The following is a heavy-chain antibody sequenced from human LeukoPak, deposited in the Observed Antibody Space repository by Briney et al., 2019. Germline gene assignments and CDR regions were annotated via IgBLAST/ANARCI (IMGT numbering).Heavy chain of an antibody. J-gene: IGHJ4*02. CDR1: GFTFSSYG. V-gene: IGHV3-30*18. CDR2: ISYDGSDE. Sequence: GRSLRLSCAASGFTFSSYGMHWGRQAPGKGLEWVAVISYDGSDEYYVDSVKGRFTISRDNSKSTLYLQMNSLRVEDTAVYYCANLYGDYPDYWGQGTLVTVSS. D-gene: IGHD4-17*01. CDR3: ANLYGDYPDY.